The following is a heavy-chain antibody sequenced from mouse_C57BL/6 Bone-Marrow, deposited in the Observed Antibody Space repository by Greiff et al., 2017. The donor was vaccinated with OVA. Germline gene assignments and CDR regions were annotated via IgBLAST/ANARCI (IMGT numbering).Heavy chain of an antibody. CDR1: GFTFSSYA. CDR2: ISNGGSYT. D-gene: IGHD2-1*01. Sequence: EVQGVESGGGLVKPGGSLKLSCAASGFTFSSYAMSWVRQTPEKGLEWVATISNGGSYTYYPANVKGRFTISRDNAKNNLYLQMSHLKSEDTAMYYCGRENMWGNYGYARDYWGQGTTVTVSS. J-gene: IGHJ4*01. CDR3: GRENMWGNYGYARDY. V-gene: IGHV5-4*01.